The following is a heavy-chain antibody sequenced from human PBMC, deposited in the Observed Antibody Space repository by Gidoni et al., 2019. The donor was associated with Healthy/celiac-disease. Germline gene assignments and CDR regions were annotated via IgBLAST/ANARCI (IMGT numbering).Heavy chain of an antibody. V-gene: IGHV5-51*03. CDR2: IYPGDSDT. Sequence: EVQLVQSGAEVKKPGESLQISCKGSGYSFTSYWIGWVRQMPGKGLEWMGIIYPGDSDTRYSPSFQGQVTISADKSISTAYLQWSSLKASDTAMYYCARLSRESGYYYTLLFDYWGQGTLVTVSS. CDR1: GYSFTSYW. D-gene: IGHD3-22*01. J-gene: IGHJ4*02. CDR3: ARLSRESGYYYTLLFDY.